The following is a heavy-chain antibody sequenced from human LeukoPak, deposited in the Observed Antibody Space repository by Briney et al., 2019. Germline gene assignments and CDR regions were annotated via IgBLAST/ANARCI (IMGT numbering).Heavy chain of an antibody. V-gene: IGHV4-34*01. CDR3: ARTKRGAAAGTRYYYYGTDV. Sequence: PSETLSLTCAVYGGSFSGYYWSWIRQPPGKGLEWIGEINHSGSTNYNPSLKSRVTISVDTSKNQFSLKLSSVTAADTAVYYCARTKRGAAAGTRYYYYGTDVWGQGTTVTVSS. D-gene: IGHD6-13*01. CDR1: GGSFSGYY. CDR2: INHSGST. J-gene: IGHJ6*02.